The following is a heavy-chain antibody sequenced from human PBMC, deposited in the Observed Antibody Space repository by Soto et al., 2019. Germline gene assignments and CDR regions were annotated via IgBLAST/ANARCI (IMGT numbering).Heavy chain of an antibody. J-gene: IGHJ4*02. CDR2: IYYSGST. CDR3: AGLTNMATYYFDY. Sequence: QVQLQESGPGLVKPSETLSLTCTVSGGSIRSYYWSWIRQPPGKGLEWIGYIYYSGSTNYNPSLKSRVTISVDTSKNQFSLKLNSVTAADTAVYYCAGLTNMATYYFDYWGQGTLVTVSS. CDR1: GGSIRSYY. D-gene: IGHD5-12*01. V-gene: IGHV4-59*01.